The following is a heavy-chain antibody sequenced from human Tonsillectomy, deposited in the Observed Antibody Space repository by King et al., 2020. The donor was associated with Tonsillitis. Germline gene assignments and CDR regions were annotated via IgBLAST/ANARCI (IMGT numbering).Heavy chain of an antibody. CDR2: ISGSGGST. CDR1: GFTFSSYS. Sequence: VQLVESGGGLVQPGGSLRLSCSASGFTFSSYSMSWVRLAPGEGLDWVSTISGSGGSTYYADSVKGRFTISRDNSKNTLFLHMDSLRAEDTAVYYCAKLGYTVEPYFDLWGRGALVTVSS. V-gene: IGHV3-23*04. J-gene: IGHJ2*01. D-gene: IGHD4-23*01. CDR3: AKLGYTVEPYFDL.